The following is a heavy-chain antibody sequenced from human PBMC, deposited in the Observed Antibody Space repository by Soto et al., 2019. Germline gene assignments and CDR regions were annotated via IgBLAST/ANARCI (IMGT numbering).Heavy chain of an antibody. CDR2: ASYSGSP. D-gene: IGHD3-16*01. Sequence: QVQLQESGPGLVKPSETLSLTCTVSGGSIGSHYWSWIRQPTGEGLEWIGRASYSGSPSYNPSLKSRVTISIDTSKNQFSLKLTSVTAADTAVYYCARQWGGDYWGQGSLVTVSS. CDR1: GGSIGSHY. CDR3: ARQWGGDY. J-gene: IGHJ4*02. V-gene: IGHV4-59*08.